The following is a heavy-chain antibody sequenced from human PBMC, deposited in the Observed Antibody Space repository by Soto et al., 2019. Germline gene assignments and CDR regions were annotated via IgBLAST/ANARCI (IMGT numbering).Heavy chain of an antibody. CDR1: GFTFSSYG. V-gene: IGHV3-21*06. CDR2: ITSSSNYI. Sequence: EVQLMQSGGGLVKPGGSLRLSCAGSGFTFSSYGMNWVGQAPGKGLEWVSSITSSSNYIHYADSLKGRFTISRDNAQSSLDLQMTSLRGEDTALYYCARDTNFYASARGIDYWGQGTLVTVSS. D-gene: IGHD3-10*01. J-gene: IGHJ4*02. CDR3: ARDTNFYASARGIDY.